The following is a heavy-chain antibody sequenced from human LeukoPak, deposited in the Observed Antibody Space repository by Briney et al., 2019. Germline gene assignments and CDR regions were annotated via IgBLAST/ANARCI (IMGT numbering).Heavy chain of an antibody. J-gene: IGHJ4*02. CDR2: IIPIFGTA. V-gene: IGHV1-69*13. CDR1: EGTFSSYA. Sequence: GASVKVSCKASEGTFSSYAISWVRQAPGQGLEWMGGIIPIFGTANYAQKFQGRVTITADESTSTAYMELSSLRSEDTAVYYCAREVGGRYYFDYWGQGTLVTVSS. CDR3: AREVGGRYYFDY. D-gene: IGHD2-15*01.